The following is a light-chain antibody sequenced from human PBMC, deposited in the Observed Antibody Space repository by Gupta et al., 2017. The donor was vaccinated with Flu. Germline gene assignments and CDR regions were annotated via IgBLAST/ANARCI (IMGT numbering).Light chain of an antibody. CDR1: QSVNSY. CDR3: QQRSNWPRYS. CDR2: DAS. J-gene: IGKJ2*03. V-gene: IGKV3-11*01. Sequence: DIVLPQSPATLSLSPGERATRSCRASQSVNSYLAWYQQKPGQAPRLLIYDASHRDTGIPARFSGSGCGTDVTLTISSREPEDFEVYYCQQRSNWPRYSFGQGTKLEIK.